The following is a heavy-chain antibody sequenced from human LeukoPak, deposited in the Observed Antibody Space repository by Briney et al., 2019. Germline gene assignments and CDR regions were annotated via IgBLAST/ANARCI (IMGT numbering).Heavy chain of an antibody. CDR2: ISTYNGNT. V-gene: IGHV1-18*01. CDR1: GYTFTSFG. D-gene: IGHD3-10*01. Sequence: GASVKVSCKASGYTFTSFGISWVRQAPGQGLEWLGWISTYNGNTNYAQKLQGRVTMTTDTSTSTAYMELRSLRSDDTAVYYCARFRVGELTLEYYFDYRGQGTLVTVSS. CDR3: ARFRVGELTLEYYFDY. J-gene: IGHJ4*02.